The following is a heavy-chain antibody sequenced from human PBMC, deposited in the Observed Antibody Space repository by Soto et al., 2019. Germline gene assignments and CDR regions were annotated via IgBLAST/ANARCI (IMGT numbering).Heavy chain of an antibody. J-gene: IGHJ6*03. V-gene: IGHV4-59*01. CDR1: GGSISSYY. CDR2: IYYSGST. CDR3: ARDRVGYCSSTSCYGYYYYYMDV. Sequence: SETLSLTCTVSGGSISSYYWSWIRQPPGKGLEWIGYIYYSGSTNYNPSLKSRVTISVDTSKNQFSLKLSSVTAADTAVYYCARDRVGYCSSTSCYGYYYYYMDVWGKGTTVTVSS. D-gene: IGHD2-2*01.